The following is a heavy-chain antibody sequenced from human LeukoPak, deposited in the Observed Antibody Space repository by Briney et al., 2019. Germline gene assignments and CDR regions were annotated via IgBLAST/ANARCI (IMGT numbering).Heavy chain of an antibody. V-gene: IGHV1-2*02. D-gene: IGHD5-24*01. J-gene: IGHJ4*02. CDR1: GYSFTGYY. CDR3: ARGVEMATTHFDY. CDR2: INPNTDGT. Sequence: ASVKVSFKASGYSFTGYYIHWVRQAPGQGLEWMGCINPNTDGTDYAQKFQGRVTMTRDTSINTAYMELSRLRFDDTAMYYCARGVEMATTHFDYWAQGTLVTVSS.